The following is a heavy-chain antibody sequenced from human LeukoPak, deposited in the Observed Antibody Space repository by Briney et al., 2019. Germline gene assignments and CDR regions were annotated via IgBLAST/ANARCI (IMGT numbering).Heavy chain of an antibody. CDR2: ISYDGSNK. CDR1: GFTFSSYA. V-gene: IGHV3-30-3*01. Sequence: GGSLRLSCAASGFTFSSYAMHWVRQAPGKGLEWVAVISYDGSNKYYADSVKGRFTISRDNSKNTLYLQMNSLRAEDTAVYYCARDGMVTTLDYWGQGTLVTVSS. D-gene: IGHD4-17*01. J-gene: IGHJ4*02. CDR3: ARDGMVTTLDY.